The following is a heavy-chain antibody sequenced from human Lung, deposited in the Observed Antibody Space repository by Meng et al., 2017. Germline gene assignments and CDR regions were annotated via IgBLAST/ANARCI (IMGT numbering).Heavy chain of an antibody. Sequence: QVKLVQSGAEGKKAGAAVKVACKTSGGSFSTHTFSWVRQAPGQGLEWRGGLIAVFDKTKAAPRFQDRVTFTADESTSTAYMELSSLTFDDTAVYFCARGRRNEPLFDYWGQGTLVTVSS. V-gene: IGHV1-69*13. D-gene: IGHD1-14*01. CDR3: ARGRRNEPLFDY. CDR2: LIAVFDKT. CDR1: GGSFSTHT. J-gene: IGHJ4*02.